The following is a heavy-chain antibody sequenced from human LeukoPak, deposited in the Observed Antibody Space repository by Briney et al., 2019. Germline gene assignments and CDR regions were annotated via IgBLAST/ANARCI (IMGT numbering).Heavy chain of an antibody. V-gene: IGHV1-8*01. J-gene: IGHJ4*02. D-gene: IGHD3-9*01. Sequence: ASVKVSCKASGYTFTSYDINWMRQAPGQGLEWVGWMNPDSGNTGYAQTFQGKLTMTRNTSIKTAYMELSSLRSEDTAVYYCARRFYDNLTGHTWYDYWGQGTLVTVSS. CDR3: ARRFYDNLTGHTWYDY. CDR1: GYTFTSYD. CDR2: MNPDSGNT.